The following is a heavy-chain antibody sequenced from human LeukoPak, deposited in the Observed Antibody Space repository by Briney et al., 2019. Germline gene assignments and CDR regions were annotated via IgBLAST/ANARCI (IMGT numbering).Heavy chain of an antibody. CDR3: AREGIVRTYDH. Sequence: SETLSLTCTVSGDSIRSYHWYWFRQPPGKTLEWIACIYHSGAIHYNPSIESRATISLDTSKNQFSLRLSSVTAADTAVYYCAREGIVRTYDHWGQGTLVTVSA. D-gene: IGHD1-26*01. CDR1: GDSIRSYH. J-gene: IGHJ4*02. V-gene: IGHV4-59*12. CDR2: IYHSGAI.